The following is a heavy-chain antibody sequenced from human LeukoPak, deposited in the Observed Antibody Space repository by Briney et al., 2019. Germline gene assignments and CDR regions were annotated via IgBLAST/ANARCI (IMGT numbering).Heavy chain of an antibody. D-gene: IGHD3-10*02. Sequence: PGGSLRLSCAASGFTFSSYEMNWVRQAPGKGLEWVSYISSSGSTIYYADSVKGRFTISRDNAKNSLYLKMNRLRAEDTGVYYCAELGITMIGGVWGKGTTVTISS. J-gene: IGHJ6*04. CDR3: AELGITMIGGV. CDR1: GFTFSSYE. V-gene: IGHV3-48*03. CDR2: ISSSGSTI.